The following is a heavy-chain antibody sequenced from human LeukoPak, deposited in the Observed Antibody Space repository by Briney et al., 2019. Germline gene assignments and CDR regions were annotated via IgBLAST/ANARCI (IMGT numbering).Heavy chain of an antibody. Sequence: SETLSLTCAVYGGSFSGYYWSWIRQPPGKGLEWIGEINHSGSTNYNPSLKSRVTISVDTSKNQFSLKLSSVTAADTAVYYCAREKAYYDFWSGFEWGQETLVTVSS. V-gene: IGHV4-34*01. CDR2: INHSGST. J-gene: IGHJ4*02. D-gene: IGHD3-3*01. CDR1: GGSFSGYY. CDR3: AREKAYYDFWSGFE.